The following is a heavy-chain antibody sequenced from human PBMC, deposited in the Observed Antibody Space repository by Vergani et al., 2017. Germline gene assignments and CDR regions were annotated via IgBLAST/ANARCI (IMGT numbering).Heavy chain of an antibody. J-gene: IGHJ4*02. CDR1: GFTFSSLA. Sequence: EVQLLQSEGAVVQPGGSLRLSCVASGFTFSSLAMSWVRQGHGQGLEWVSSIKNTGDSTYYADSVKGRFTISRDNSKNTLYLQMNSLGVEDTAVYYCGRGSDNYNWGQGTLVTVSS. CDR3: GRGSDNYN. V-gene: IGHV3-23*01. D-gene: IGHD5-24*01. CDR2: IKNTGDST.